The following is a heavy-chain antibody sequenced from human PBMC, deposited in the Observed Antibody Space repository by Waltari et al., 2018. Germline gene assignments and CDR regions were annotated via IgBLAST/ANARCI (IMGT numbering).Heavy chain of an antibody. J-gene: IGHJ4*02. V-gene: IGHV1-69*14. D-gene: IGHD3-22*01. CDR1: GGTFSSYA. CDR2: IIPIFGTA. Sequence: QVQLVQSGAEVKKPGSSVKVSCKASGGTFSSYAISWVRQAPGQGLEWMGGIIPIFGTANYAQKFQGRVTITADKSTSTAYMELSSLRSEDTAMYYCALTAGYYDSSGYYYSEVGFYFDYWGQGTLVTVSS. CDR3: ALTAGYYDSSGYYYSEVGFYFDY.